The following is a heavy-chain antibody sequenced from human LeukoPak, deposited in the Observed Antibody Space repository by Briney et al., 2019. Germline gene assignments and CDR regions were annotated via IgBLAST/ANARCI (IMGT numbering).Heavy chain of an antibody. V-gene: IGHV4-59*01. D-gene: IGHD3-22*01. CDR1: GGSFSGYY. CDR3: ARGLGYYYDSSGYYTSYPWFDP. CDR2: IYYSGST. Sequence: PSETLSLTCAVYGGSFSGYYWSWIRQPPGKGLEWIGYIYYSGSTNYNPSLKSRVTISVDTSKNQFSLKLSSVTAADTAVYYCARGLGYYYDSSGYYTSYPWFDPWGQGTLVTVSS. J-gene: IGHJ5*02.